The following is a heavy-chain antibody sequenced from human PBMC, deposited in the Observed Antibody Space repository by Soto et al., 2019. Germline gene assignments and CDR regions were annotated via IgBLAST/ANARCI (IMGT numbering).Heavy chain of an antibody. CDR2: ISYDGTNK. D-gene: IGHD7-27*01. CDR3: ARDPKTSGGQHWAFNYFDS. V-gene: IGHV3-30-3*01. J-gene: IGHJ4*02. CDR1: GFSFSISP. Sequence: GGSLRLSCASSGFSFSISPMHWVRQAPGKGPEWVALISYDGTNKFYADSVKGRFTISRDNSKSTLYLQVDSLRPEDAAVYYCARDPKTSGGQHWAFNYFDSWGQGTLVTVSS.